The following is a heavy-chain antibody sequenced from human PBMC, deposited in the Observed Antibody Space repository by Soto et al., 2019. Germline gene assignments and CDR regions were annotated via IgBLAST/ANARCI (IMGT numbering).Heavy chain of an antibody. D-gene: IGHD3-9*01. J-gene: IGHJ4*02. CDR2: VYSGGST. CDR1: GFTVSSNY. CDR3: ARDHNYDILTGY. Sequence: PGGSLRLSCAASGFTVSSNYMSWVRQAPGKGLEWVSVVYSGGSTYYADSVKGRFTISRDNSKNTLYLQMNSLRAEDTAVYYCARDHNYDILTGYWGQGTLVTVSS. V-gene: IGHV3-66*01.